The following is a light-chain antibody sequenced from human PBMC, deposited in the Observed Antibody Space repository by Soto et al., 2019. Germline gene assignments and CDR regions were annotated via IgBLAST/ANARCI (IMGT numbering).Light chain of an antibody. CDR3: AAWDGNLRAVV. Sequence: QSVLTQPPSVSAAPGQKVTISCSGSSSNIGNYYVCWYQHLPGTAPKFLIYENDKRPSGIPDRFSGSKSGTSATLDITGLQSGDEADYYCAAWDGNLRAVVFGGGTKLTVL. CDR2: END. CDR1: SSNIGNYY. J-gene: IGLJ2*01. V-gene: IGLV1-51*02.